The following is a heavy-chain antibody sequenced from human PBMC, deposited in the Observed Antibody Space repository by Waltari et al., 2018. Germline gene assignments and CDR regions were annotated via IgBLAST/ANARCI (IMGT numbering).Heavy chain of an antibody. CDR3: ARGNWNDRVGAFDI. Sequence: QVQLQESGPGLVKPSETLSLTCDVSGYSISSGYYWGWIRPPPGKGLEWIGSIYHSGSTYYNPSLKSRVTISVDTPKNQFSLKLSSVTAADTAVYYCARGNWNDRVGAFDIWGQGTMVTVSS. J-gene: IGHJ3*02. CDR2: IYHSGST. CDR1: GYSISSGYY. V-gene: IGHV4-38-2*01. D-gene: IGHD1-1*01.